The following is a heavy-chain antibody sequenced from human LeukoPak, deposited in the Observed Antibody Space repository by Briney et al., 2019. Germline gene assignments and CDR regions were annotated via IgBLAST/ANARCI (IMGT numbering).Heavy chain of an antibody. CDR1: AFTFSSYT. D-gene: IGHD1-26*01. J-gene: IGHJ4*02. CDR3: ARDRASKWELLGFMDY. CDR2: ISPSTSYI. V-gene: IGHV3-21*01. Sequence: GGSLRLSCAGSAFTFSSYTMNWVRQAPGKGLEWVSCISPSTSYIYYADSVKDRFTISRDNAMNSLYLQMNSLRAEDTAVYYCARDRASKWELLGFMDYWGQGTLVTVSS.